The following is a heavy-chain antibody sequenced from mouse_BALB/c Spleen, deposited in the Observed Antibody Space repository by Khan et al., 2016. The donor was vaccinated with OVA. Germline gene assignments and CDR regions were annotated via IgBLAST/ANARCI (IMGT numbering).Heavy chain of an antibody. D-gene: IGHD1-1*02. CDR3: AKQIWSPYYGMDY. J-gene: IGHJ4*01. CDR1: GFSLTDYG. Sequence: VELVESGPGLVAPSQSLSITCTVSGFSLTDYGVSWIRQPPGTGLEWLGVIWGGGSTYSNSALKSRLSISKDNSTSQVYLKMNSLETDDTAMYYCAKQIWSPYYGMDYWGQGTSVTVSS. CDR2: IWGGGST. V-gene: IGHV2-6-5*01.